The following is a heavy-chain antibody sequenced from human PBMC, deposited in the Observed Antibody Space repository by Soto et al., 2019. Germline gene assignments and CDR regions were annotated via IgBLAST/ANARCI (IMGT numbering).Heavy chain of an antibody. D-gene: IGHD2-15*01. J-gene: IGHJ4*02. CDR1: GYTFTNYG. CDR2: ISAYNGDT. V-gene: IGHV1-18*04. CDR3: ARGPAGGLRGGVSY. Sequence: QVQLVQSGGEVKKPGASVKVSCKTSGYTFTNYGITWVRQAPGQGLKWMGWISAYNGDTNYAQKFQGRVIMTTDTSTTTDYMELRSLRSDDTAEYYCARGPAGGLRGGVSYWGQGTLVTVSS.